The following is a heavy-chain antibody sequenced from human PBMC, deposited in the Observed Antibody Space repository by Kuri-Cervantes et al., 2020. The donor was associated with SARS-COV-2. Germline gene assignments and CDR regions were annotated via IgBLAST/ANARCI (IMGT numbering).Heavy chain of an antibody. CDR2: INSDGSST. J-gene: IGHJ6*02. D-gene: IGHD3-3*01. Sequence: GESLKISCAASGFTLSSYWMHWVRQAPGKGLVWVSRINSDGSSTSYADSVKGRFTISRGNAKNTLYLQMNSLRAEDTAVYYCASGGPYYDFWSGLTYYYYYGMDVWGQGTTVTVSS. V-gene: IGHV3-74*01. CDR3: ASGGPYYDFWSGLTYYYYYGMDV. CDR1: GFTLSSYW.